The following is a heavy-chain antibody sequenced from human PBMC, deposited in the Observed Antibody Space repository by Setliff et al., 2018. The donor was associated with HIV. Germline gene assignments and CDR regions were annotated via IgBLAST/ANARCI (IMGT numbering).Heavy chain of an antibody. CDR1: GGSISNSSSY. CDR2: IYSSRWS. D-gene: IGHD2-2*02. V-gene: IGHV4-39*01. J-gene: IGHJ4*02. Sequence: SETLSLTCTVSGGSISNSSSYWGWIRQTPGKGLEWIGSIYSSRWSYYNPSLQSRLTLSIDRSRSQFSLNLRSVTAADTAVYYCGRHSLYGPAAISALDYWGQGALVTVSS. CDR3: GRHSLYGPAAISALDY.